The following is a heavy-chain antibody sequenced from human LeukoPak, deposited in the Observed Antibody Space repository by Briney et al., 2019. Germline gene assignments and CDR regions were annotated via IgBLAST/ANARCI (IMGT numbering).Heavy chain of an antibody. CDR3: ARESRSGYYC. Sequence: SETLSLTCTVSGGSISSYYCSWIRQPPGKGLEWIGYIYYSGSTNYNPSLKSRVTISVDTSKNQFSLKLSSVTAADTAVYYCARESRSGYYCWGQGTLVTVS. CDR1: GGSISSYY. J-gene: IGHJ4*02. D-gene: IGHD3-22*01. CDR2: IYYSGST. V-gene: IGHV4-59*01.